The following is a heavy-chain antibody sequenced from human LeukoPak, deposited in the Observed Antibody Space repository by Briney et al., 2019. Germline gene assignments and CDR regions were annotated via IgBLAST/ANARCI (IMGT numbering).Heavy chain of an antibody. V-gene: IGHV1-46*01. CDR3: ARDSRLRLGELSHLDY. Sequence: GASVKVSCKASGYTFTSYYMHWVRQAPGQGLEWMGIINPSGGSTSYAQKFQGRVTMTRDTSTSTVYMELSSLRSEDTAVYYCARDSRLRLGELSHLDYWGQGTLVTVSS. CDR1: GYTFTSYY. CDR2: INPSGGST. D-gene: IGHD3-16*02. J-gene: IGHJ4*02.